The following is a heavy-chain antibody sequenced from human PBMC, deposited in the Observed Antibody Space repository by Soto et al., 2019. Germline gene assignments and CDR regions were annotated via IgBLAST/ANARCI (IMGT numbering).Heavy chain of an antibody. Sequence: PGESLKISCKVSGYSFSNYWLAWVRQMPGKGLELMGLIYPADSDTRYSTSFQGQVTISADKSITTAYLHWSNLKASDTAIYYCARSWDDYGTYGAFDSWGQGARVTVSS. D-gene: IGHD4-4*01. CDR2: IYPADSDT. J-gene: IGHJ4*02. V-gene: IGHV5-51*01. CDR1: GYSFSNYW. CDR3: ARSWDDYGTYGAFDS.